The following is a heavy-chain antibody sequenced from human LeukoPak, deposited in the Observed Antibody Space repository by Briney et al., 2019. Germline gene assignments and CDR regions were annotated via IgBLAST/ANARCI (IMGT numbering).Heavy chain of an antibody. Sequence: ASVKVSCKASGYTFSSYPMHWVRQAPGQRLEWMGWINAGNGNTKYSQKFQDRVTITRDTSASTAYMELSSLRSEDTAVYYCARRGVPDYYESSGGLDYWGQGTLVTVSS. CDR2: INAGNGNT. CDR3: ARRGVPDYYESSGGLDY. J-gene: IGHJ4*02. CDR1: GYTFSSYP. D-gene: IGHD3-22*01. V-gene: IGHV1-3*01.